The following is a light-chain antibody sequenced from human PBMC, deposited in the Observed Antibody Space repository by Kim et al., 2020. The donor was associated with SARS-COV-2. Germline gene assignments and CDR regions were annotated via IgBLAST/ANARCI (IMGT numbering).Light chain of an antibody. V-gene: IGKV2-28*01. CDR1: QSLLHSNGNNY. J-gene: IGKJ5*01. Sequence: DIVMTQSPLSLPVTPGEPAFISCRSSQSLLHSNGNNYLDCHLQKPGHSPRLLMYLGSNRVSGVPDRFSGSGSGTDFTLKISRVEAEDVEVYYCMKAIQTPITFGQGTRLEIK. CDR2: LGS. CDR3: MKAIQTPIT.